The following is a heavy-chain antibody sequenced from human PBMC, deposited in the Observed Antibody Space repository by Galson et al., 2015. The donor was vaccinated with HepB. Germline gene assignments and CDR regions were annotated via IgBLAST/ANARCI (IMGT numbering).Heavy chain of an antibody. V-gene: IGHV3-21*01. D-gene: IGHD6-19*01. CDR2: ISSSSSYI. J-gene: IGHJ4*02. Sequence: SLRLSCAASGFTFSSYSMNWVRQAPGKGLEWVSSISSSSSYIYYADSVKGRFTISRDNAKNSLYLQMNSLRAEDTAVYYCARGYSSGWYYFDYWGQGTLVTVSS. CDR3: ARGYSSGWYYFDY. CDR1: GFTFSSYS.